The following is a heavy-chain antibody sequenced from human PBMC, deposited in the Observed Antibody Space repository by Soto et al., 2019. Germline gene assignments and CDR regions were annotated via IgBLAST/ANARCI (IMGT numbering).Heavy chain of an antibody. Sequence: QVHLVQSGAEVKKPGSSVRVSCKTSGGTFSSYAFTCVRQAPGQGLEWMGEIIPILNTANFAQKFQSRVTITADEPRSTVYMDLSSLSPDDTAVYYCARVDYDSTYGCYDYGLDVWGQGTTVTVSS. CDR3: ARVDYDSTYGCYDYGLDV. J-gene: IGHJ6*02. V-gene: IGHV1-69*01. D-gene: IGHD3-10*01. CDR2: IIPILNTA. CDR1: GGTFSSYA.